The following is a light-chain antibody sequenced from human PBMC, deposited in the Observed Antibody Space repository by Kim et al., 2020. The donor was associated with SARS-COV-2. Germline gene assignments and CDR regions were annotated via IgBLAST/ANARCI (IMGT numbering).Light chain of an antibody. Sequence: KTVTISYTRSSGSIASSYVHWYQQRPGSAPSTVIYDDNERPSGVPDRFSGSIDSSSNTASLTISGLRTEDEADYYCQSYDSSKDCVFGGGTQLTVL. CDR1: SGSIASSY. V-gene: IGLV6-57*03. J-gene: IGLJ3*02. CDR3: QSYDSSKDCV. CDR2: DDN.